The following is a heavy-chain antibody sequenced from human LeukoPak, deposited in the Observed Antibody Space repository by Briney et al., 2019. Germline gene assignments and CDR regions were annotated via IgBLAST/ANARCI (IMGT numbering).Heavy chain of an antibody. D-gene: IGHD1/OR15-1a*01. CDR1: GGSISSYY. Sequence: RPSETLSLTCTVSGGSISSYYWSWIRQPAGKGLEWIGRIYTSGSTNYNPSLKSRVTMSVDTSKNQFSLKLSSVTAADTAVYYCARGSNWKNPAPAYYFDYWGQGTLVTVSS. V-gene: IGHV4-4*07. CDR3: ARGSNWKNPAPAYYFDY. CDR2: IYTSGST. J-gene: IGHJ4*02.